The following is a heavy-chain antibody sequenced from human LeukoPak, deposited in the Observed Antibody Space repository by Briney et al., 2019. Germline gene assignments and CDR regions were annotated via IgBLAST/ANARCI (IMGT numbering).Heavy chain of an antibody. Sequence: PSETLSLTCTVSGGSISSYYWSWIRQPAGKGLEWIGRIYTSGSTNYNPSLKSRVTMSVDTSKNQFSLKLSSVTAADTAVYYCARDSLRIAAAGTTSINYYYYYMDVWGKGTTVTISS. CDR1: GGSISSYY. CDR3: ARDSLRIAAAGTTSINYYYYYMDV. V-gene: IGHV4-4*07. CDR2: IYTSGST. D-gene: IGHD6-13*01. J-gene: IGHJ6*03.